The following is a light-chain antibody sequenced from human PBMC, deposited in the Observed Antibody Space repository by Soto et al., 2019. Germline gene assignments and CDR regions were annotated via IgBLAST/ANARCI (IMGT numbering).Light chain of an antibody. V-gene: IGLV7-46*01. J-gene: IGLJ3*02. CDR1: FGAVTKDNY. CDR2: DTN. Sequence: QAVVTQEPSLTVSPGGTVTLTCGSSFGAVTKDNYPYWFQQKPGQAPRTLIYDTNNRQSWTPGRFSGSILGGKAALTLSGGQAEDEAGYEWWLSDAGARPVCGGGTKLTVL. CDR3: WLSDAGARPV.